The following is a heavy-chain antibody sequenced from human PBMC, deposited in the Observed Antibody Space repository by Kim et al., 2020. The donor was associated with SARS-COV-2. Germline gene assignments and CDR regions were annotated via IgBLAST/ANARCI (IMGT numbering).Heavy chain of an antibody. CDR1: GFTFSSYG. CDR2: IWYDGSNK. CDR3: AREPLYYDILTGYYRGDWLGFDY. V-gene: IGHV3-33*01. J-gene: IGHJ4*02. D-gene: IGHD3-9*01. Sequence: GGSLRLSCAASGFTFSSYGMHWVRQAPGKGLEWVAVIWYDGSNKYYADSVKGRFTISRDNSKNTLYLQMNSLRAEDTAVYYCAREPLYYDILTGYYRGDWLGFDYWGQGTLVTVSS.